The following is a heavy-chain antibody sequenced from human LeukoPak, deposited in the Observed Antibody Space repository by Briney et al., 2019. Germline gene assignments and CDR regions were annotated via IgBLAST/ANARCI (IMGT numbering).Heavy chain of an antibody. CDR1: GFTFSDHY. CDR2: INSDGSST. D-gene: IGHD6-6*01. V-gene: IGHV3-74*01. Sequence: GGSLRLSCAASGFTFSDHYMDWVRQAPGKGLVWVSRINSDGSSTRYADSVKGRFTISRDNAKNTLYLQMNSLRAEDTAVYYCARVPKYSSSSQYYYYYYYMDVWGKGITVTVSS. J-gene: IGHJ6*03. CDR3: ARVPKYSSSSQYYYYYYYMDV.